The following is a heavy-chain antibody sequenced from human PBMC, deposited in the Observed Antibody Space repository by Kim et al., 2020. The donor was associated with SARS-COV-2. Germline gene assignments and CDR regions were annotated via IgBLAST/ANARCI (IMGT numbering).Heavy chain of an antibody. Sequence: SETLSLTCTVSGGSISSSSYYWGWIRQPPGKGLEWIGSIYYSGSTYYNPSLKSRVTISVDTSKNQFSLKLSSVTAADTAVYYCARHTGYSSGWFCDYWGQGTLVTVSS. CDR2: IYYSGST. D-gene: IGHD6-19*01. CDR1: GGSISSSSYY. J-gene: IGHJ4*02. CDR3: ARHTGYSSGWFCDY. V-gene: IGHV4-39*01.